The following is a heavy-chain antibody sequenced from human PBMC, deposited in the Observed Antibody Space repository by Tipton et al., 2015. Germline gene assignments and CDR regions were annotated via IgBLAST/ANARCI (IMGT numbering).Heavy chain of an antibody. CDR1: GFTFSNYW. CDR3: VRYTSGCYLGSYNFYHFGMDV. D-gene: IGHD6-19*01. J-gene: IGHJ6*02. Sequence: SLRLSCGASGFTFSNYWMSWVRQAPGKGLEWVANIKQDGSEKYYGDSLKGRFTISRDNAKNSLNLQMNSLRVEDTAVYYCVRYTSGCYLGSYNFYHFGMDVWGRGTTVTASS. CDR2: IKQDGSEK. V-gene: IGHV3-7*01.